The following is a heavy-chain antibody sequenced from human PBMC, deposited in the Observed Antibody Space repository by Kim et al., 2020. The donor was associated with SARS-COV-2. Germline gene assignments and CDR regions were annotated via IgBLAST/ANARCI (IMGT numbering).Heavy chain of an antibody. Sequence: GGSLRLSCAASGFTFDDYAMHWVRQAPGKGLEWVSGISWNSGSIGYADSVKGRFTISRDNAKNSLYLQMNSLRAEDTALYYCAKDMRGGDHGSGSQVPYWGQGTLVTVSS. V-gene: IGHV3-9*01. CDR1: GFTFDDYA. J-gene: IGHJ4*02. CDR3: AKDMRGGDHGSGSQVPY. D-gene: IGHD6-19*01. CDR2: ISWNSGSI.